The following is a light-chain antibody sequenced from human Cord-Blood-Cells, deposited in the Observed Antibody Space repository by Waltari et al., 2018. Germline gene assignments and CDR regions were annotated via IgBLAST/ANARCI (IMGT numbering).Light chain of an antibody. CDR3: SSYTSSSTLV. CDR2: DVS. J-gene: IGLJ1*01. CDR1: SSDVGGYNY. V-gene: IGLV2-14*01. Sequence: QSALTQPASVSGSPGQSITISSTGTSSDVGGYNYFPWYQQHPGKAPKLMIYDVSNRPSGVPNRFSGSKSGNTASLTISGLQAEDEADYYCSSYTSSSTLVFGTGTKVTVL.